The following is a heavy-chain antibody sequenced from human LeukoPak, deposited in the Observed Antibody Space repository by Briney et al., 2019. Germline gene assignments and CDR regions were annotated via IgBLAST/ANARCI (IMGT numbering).Heavy chain of an antibody. V-gene: IGHV3-21*01. CDR3: ARDYSSSSWFYYYGMDV. Sequence: PGGSLRLSCAASGFTFSSYSMNWVRQAPGKGLEWVSSISSSSSYIYYADSVKGRFTISRDNAKNSLYLQMNSLRAEDTAVYYCARDYSSSSWFYYYGMDVWGQGTTVTVSS. D-gene: IGHD6-13*01. J-gene: IGHJ6*02. CDR2: ISSSSSYI. CDR1: GFTFSSYS.